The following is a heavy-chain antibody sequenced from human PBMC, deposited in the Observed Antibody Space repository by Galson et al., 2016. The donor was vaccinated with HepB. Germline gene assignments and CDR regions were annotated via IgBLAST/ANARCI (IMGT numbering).Heavy chain of an antibody. Sequence: ETLSLTCAVYGGSFSDYYWSWIRQPPGKGLEWIGRLNHGGITNYNSSLKSRVTISVDTSKNQFSLKLSSVTAADTAIYYCARDNYIDNTFDIWGQGTMVTV. CDR1: GGSFSDYY. CDR3: ARDNYIDNTFDI. D-gene: IGHD5-24*01. CDR2: LNHGGIT. V-gene: IGHV4-34*01. J-gene: IGHJ3*02.